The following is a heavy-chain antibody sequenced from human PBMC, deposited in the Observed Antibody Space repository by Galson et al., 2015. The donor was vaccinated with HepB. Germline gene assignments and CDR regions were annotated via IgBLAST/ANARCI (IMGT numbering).Heavy chain of an antibody. Sequence: SLRLSCAASGFTFDDYAMHWARQAPGKGLEWVSGISWNSGSIGYADSVKGRFTVSRDNAKNSLYLQMNSLRAEDTALYYCAKVMGYSSGHPLDYWGQGTLVTVSS. CDR2: ISWNSGSI. CDR1: GFTFDDYA. D-gene: IGHD6-19*01. V-gene: IGHV3-9*01. J-gene: IGHJ4*02. CDR3: AKVMGYSSGHPLDY.